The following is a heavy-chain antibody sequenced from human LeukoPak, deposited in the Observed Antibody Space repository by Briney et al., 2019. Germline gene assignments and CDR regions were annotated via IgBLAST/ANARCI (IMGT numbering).Heavy chain of an antibody. CDR1: GGTFSSYA. V-gene: IGHV1-69*01. D-gene: IGHD2-2*01. CDR2: IIPIFGTA. CDR3: ARGSYVEYGLYYYYYMDV. Sequence: SVKVSCKASGGTFSSYAITWVRQAPGQGLEWMGGIIPIFGTANYAQKFQGRVTITADESTSTAYMELSSLRSEDTAVYYCARGSYVEYGLYYYYYMDVWGKGTTVTVSS. J-gene: IGHJ6*03.